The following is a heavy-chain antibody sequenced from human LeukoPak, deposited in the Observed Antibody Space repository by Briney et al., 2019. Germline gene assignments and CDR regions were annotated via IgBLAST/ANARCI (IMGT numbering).Heavy chain of an antibody. J-gene: IGHJ4*02. CDR3: ATADLRYFEF. D-gene: IGHD3-9*01. CDR2: FDPEDGET. Sequence: ASVKASCKVSGYTLTELSMHWVRQAPGKGLEWMGGFDPEDGETIYAQKFQGRVTMTEDTSTDTAYKELSSLRSEDTAVYYCATADLRYFEFWGQGTLVTVSS. V-gene: IGHV1-24*01. CDR1: GYTLTELS.